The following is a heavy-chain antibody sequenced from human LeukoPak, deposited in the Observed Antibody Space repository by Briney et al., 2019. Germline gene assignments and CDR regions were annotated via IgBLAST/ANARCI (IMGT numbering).Heavy chain of an antibody. Sequence: GGSLRLSCAASGFTFTNAWMSWVRQAPGKGLEWVGRIKSNTDGGTADYAAPVKDRVTISRDDSKNALYLQMNSLKTEDTAVYYCTTDPRNGYYFDYWGQGTLATVSS. CDR2: IKSNTDGGTA. J-gene: IGHJ4*02. CDR1: GFTFTNAW. V-gene: IGHV3-15*01. CDR3: TTDPRNGYYFDY. D-gene: IGHD1-1*01.